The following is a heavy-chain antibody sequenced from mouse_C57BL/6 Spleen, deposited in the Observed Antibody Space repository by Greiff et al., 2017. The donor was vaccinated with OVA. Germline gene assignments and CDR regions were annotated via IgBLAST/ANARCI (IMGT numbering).Heavy chain of an antibody. D-gene: IGHD1-1*01. Sequence: EVQGVESGGGLVKPGGSLKLSCAASGFTFSSYAMSWVRQTPEKRLEWVATISDGGSYTYYPDNVKGRFTISRDNAKNNLYLQMSHLKSEDTAMYYCARDPPFIHTVSGYFDVWGTGTTVTVSS. V-gene: IGHV5-4*01. CDR1: GFTFSSYA. CDR3: ARDPPFIHTVSGYFDV. CDR2: ISDGGSYT. J-gene: IGHJ1*03.